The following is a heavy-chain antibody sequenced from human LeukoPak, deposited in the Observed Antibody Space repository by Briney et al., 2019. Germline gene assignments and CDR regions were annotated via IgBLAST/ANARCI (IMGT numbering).Heavy chain of an antibody. Sequence: ASVKVSCKASGGTFSSYAISWVRQAPGQGLEWMGGIIPIFGTANYAQKFQGRVTITADESTSTAYMELSSLRSEDTAVYYCARATYYYDSSGFPYYYYMDVWGKGTTVTISS. D-gene: IGHD3-22*01. CDR3: ARATYYYDSSGFPYYYYMDV. J-gene: IGHJ6*03. CDR2: IIPIFGTA. V-gene: IGHV1-69*13. CDR1: GGTFSSYA.